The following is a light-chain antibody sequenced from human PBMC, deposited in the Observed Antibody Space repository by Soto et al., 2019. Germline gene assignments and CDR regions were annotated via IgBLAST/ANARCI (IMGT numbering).Light chain of an antibody. CDR3: SSYAGRYTFV. CDR1: SSDVGGYKY. J-gene: IGLJ1*01. CDR2: NVS. Sequence: QSALTQPRSVSGSPGQSVTISCTGTSSDVGGYKYVSWYQQHPGKAPKLMIYNVSKRPSGVPDRFSGSKSGNTASLTISGLQDEDEADYYCSSYAGRYTFVFGTGTKLTVL. V-gene: IGLV2-11*01.